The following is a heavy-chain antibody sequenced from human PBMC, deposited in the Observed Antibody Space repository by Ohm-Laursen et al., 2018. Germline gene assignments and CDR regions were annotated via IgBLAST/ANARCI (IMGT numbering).Heavy chain of an antibody. Sequence: SLRLSCAASGFNFNTYEINWVRQASGKGLEWVANIHYSRTSLIYYVDSVIGRFTISRDNAKNSLFLQMNSLRADDTAIYYCARRIPLYGMDVWGQGTTVTVSS. CDR1: GFNFNTYE. V-gene: IGHV3-48*03. J-gene: IGHJ6*02. D-gene: IGHD2-2*02. CDR3: ARRIPLYGMDV. CDR2: IHYSRTSLI.